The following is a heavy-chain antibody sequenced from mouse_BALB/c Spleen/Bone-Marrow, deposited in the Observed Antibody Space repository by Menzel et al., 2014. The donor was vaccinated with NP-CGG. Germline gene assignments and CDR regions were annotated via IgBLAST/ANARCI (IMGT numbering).Heavy chain of an antibody. CDR3: ARDDYDAIAY. J-gene: IGHJ3*01. CDR1: GYTFTSYW. D-gene: IGHD2-4*01. Sequence: QVQLHQSGAELAKPGASVKMSCKASGYTFTSYWMHWVKQRPGQGLEWIGYINPSTGYTEYNQKFKDKATLTAVKSSTTAYMQLRSLTSEDSAVYYCARDDYDAIAYWGQGTLVTVSA. V-gene: IGHV1-7*01. CDR2: INPSTGYT.